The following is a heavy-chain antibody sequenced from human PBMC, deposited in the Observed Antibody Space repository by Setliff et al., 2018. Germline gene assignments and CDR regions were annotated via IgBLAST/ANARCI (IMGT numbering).Heavy chain of an antibody. CDR1: GGSISSSY. J-gene: IGHJ6*03. V-gene: IGHV4-4*09. Sequence: ETLSLTCTVSGGSISSSYWSWIRQPPGKGLEWIGYFYHSGSMNYNPSLKGRVTMSVDTSNNQLSLKLTSVSAADTAVYYCARAYYYGSGNSHKYYMDVWGKGTAVTVS. D-gene: IGHD3-10*01. CDR2: FYHSGSM. CDR3: ARAYYYGSGNSHKYYMDV.